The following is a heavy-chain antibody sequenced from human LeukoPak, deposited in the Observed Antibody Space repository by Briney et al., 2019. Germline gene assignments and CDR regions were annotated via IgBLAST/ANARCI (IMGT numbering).Heavy chain of an antibody. D-gene: IGHD3-16*01. Sequence: ASVKVSCKASGYTFTGYYMHWVRQAPGQGLEWMGRINPNSGGTNYAQKFQGRVTMTRDTSISTACMELSRLRSDDTAVYYCATPYDYVWGSPMDVWGKGTTVTVSS. J-gene: IGHJ6*03. CDR1: GYTFTGYY. CDR2: INPNSGGT. V-gene: IGHV1-2*06. CDR3: ATPYDYVWGSPMDV.